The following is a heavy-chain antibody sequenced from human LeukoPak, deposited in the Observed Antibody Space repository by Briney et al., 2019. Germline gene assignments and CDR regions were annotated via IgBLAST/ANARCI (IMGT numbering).Heavy chain of an antibody. Sequence: PSETLSLTCTVSGYSISSSSYCWGWIRQPPGKGLEWIGSIYYSGSTYYNPSLKSRVTISVDTSKNQFSLKLSSVTAADTAVYYCASRYNWNDRLYFDYWGQGTLVTVSS. V-gene: IGHV4-39*01. J-gene: IGHJ4*02. CDR3: ASRYNWNDRLYFDY. CDR2: IYYSGST. CDR1: GYSISSSSYC. D-gene: IGHD1-1*01.